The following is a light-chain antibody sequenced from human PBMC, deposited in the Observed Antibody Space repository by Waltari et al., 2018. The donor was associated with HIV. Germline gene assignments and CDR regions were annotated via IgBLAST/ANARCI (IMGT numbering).Light chain of an antibody. CDR2: DGD. CDR1: RSDVGGYSS. Sequence: QSALTQPPSVSGSPGQSVTISCTGTRSDVGGYSSVSWYQQFPGKVPKLMVYDGDKRPSGVPERFSGSKSGNTAFLTISGLLAEDEADYYCCSYAGTSTLFGGGTKLTVL. V-gene: IGLV2-11*01. J-gene: IGLJ2*01. CDR3: CSYAGTSTL.